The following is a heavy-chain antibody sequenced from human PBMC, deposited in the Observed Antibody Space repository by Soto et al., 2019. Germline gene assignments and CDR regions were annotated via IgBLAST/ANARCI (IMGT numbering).Heavy chain of an antibody. CDR1: GFTFSSYA. V-gene: IGHV3-23*01. CDR2: ISGRGEST. CDR3: AGKMWDLTPSFDY. Sequence: GGSLRLSCAASGFTFSSYAMSWVRQAPGKGLEWVSTISGRGESTKYADSVEGRFTISRDNSKNTLDLQMNSLRADDTAVYYCAGKMWDLTPSFDYWGQGALFTVSS. J-gene: IGHJ4*02. D-gene: IGHD1-26*01.